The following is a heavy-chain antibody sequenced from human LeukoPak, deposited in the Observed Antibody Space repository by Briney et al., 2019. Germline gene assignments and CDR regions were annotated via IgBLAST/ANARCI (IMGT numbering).Heavy chain of an antibody. V-gene: IGHV4-4*07. D-gene: IGHD6-13*01. J-gene: IGHJ4*02. CDR3: ARVVSSSWYRTIDY. CDR1: GGSISSYY. Sequence: SETLSLTCTVSGGSISSYYWSWIRQPAGKGLEWIGRIYTSGSTNYNPSLKSRVTMSVDTSKNQFSLKLSSVTAADTAVYYCARVVSSSWYRTIDYWGQGTLVTVPS. CDR2: IYTSGST.